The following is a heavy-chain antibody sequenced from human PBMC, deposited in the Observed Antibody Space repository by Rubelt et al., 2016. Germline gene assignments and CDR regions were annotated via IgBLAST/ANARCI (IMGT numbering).Heavy chain of an antibody. CDR3: ARSTGDIVVVPVDY. D-gene: IGHD2-2*01. V-gene: IGHV4-39*01. Sequence: QLQLQESGPGLVKPSETLSLTCSVSGGSISSSSYYWGWIRQPPGKGLEWIGSIYYSGSTSYNPSLKSRVTISVDTSTNQFSRKLSSVTAADTAVYYCARSTGDIVVVPVDYWGQGTLVTVSS. CDR2: IYYSGST. CDR1: GGSISSSSYY. J-gene: IGHJ4*02.